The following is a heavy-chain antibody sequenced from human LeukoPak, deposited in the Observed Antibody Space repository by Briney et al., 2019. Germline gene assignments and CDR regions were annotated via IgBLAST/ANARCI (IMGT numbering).Heavy chain of an antibody. CDR2: IKEDGSVT. CDR1: GFGFSASW. CDR3: ARDSGYGTYDD. J-gene: IGHJ4*02. Sequence: PGGSLRLSCAAASGFGFSASWMKWVRQAPGKGLEWVASIKEDGSVTRYVDSVKGRFTISRDNAKNPLFLQMNGLRAEDTAVYYCARDSGYGTYDDWGQGTLVTVSS. V-gene: IGHV3-7*01. D-gene: IGHD6-25*01.